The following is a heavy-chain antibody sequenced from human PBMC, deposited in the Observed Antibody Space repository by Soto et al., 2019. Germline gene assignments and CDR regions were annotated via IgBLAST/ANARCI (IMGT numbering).Heavy chain of an antibody. V-gene: IGHV3-11*01. J-gene: IGHJ3*02. CDR3: ARDLGRLTDAFDI. D-gene: IGHD3-16*01. Sequence: GGSLRLSCAASGFTFSDYYMSWIRQAPGKGLEWVSYISSSGSTIYYADSVKGRFTISRDKAKNSLYLQMNSLRAEDTAVYYCARDLGRLTDAFDIWGQGTMVTVSS. CDR2: ISSSGSTI. CDR1: GFTFSDYY.